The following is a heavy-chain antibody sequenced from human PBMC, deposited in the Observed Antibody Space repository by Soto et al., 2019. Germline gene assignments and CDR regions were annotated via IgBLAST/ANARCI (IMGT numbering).Heavy chain of an antibody. CDR3: ARDGYYYDSSGYQRVYYFDY. CDR2: IFYSGST. V-gene: IGHV4-59*11. J-gene: IGHJ4*02. D-gene: IGHD3-22*01. Sequence: QVQLQESGPGLVKPSETLSLTCTVSGGSISSHYWSWIRQPPGKGLEWIRSIFYSGSTNYNPSLKSRVTISVETSKNQFSLILSSVTAADTAVYYCARDGYYYDSSGYQRVYYFDYWDQGTLVTVSS. CDR1: GGSISSHY.